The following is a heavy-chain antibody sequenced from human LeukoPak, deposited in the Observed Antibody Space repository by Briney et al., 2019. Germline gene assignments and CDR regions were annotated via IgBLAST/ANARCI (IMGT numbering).Heavy chain of an antibody. V-gene: IGHV1-18*01. CDR1: GYTFTSYG. CDR2: ISAYNGNT. D-gene: IGHD6-19*01. Sequence: ASVKVSCKASGYTFTSYGISWVRQAPGQGLEWMGWISAYNGNTNYAQKLQGRVNMTTDTSTSTAYMELRSLRSDDTAVYYCASSYSSGPHIRFQHWGQGTLVTVSS. CDR3: ASSYSSGPHIRFQH. J-gene: IGHJ1*01.